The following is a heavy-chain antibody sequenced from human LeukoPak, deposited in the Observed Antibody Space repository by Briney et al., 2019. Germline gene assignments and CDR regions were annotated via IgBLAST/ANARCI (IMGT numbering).Heavy chain of an antibody. Sequence: GESLKISCKGSGYSFTSYWIGWVRQMPGKGLEWMGVIYPGNSDITYSPSFQGQVTISVDKSISTAYLQWSSLKASDTAIYYCARHLSSITSCPHYWGQGTLVTVSS. CDR3: ARHLSSITSCPHY. J-gene: IGHJ4*02. CDR2: IYPGNSDI. V-gene: IGHV5-51*01. CDR1: GYSFTSYW. D-gene: IGHD2-2*01.